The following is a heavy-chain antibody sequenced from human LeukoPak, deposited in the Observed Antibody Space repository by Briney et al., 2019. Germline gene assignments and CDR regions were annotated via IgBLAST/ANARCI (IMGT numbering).Heavy chain of an antibody. CDR2: ISGGGDTT. D-gene: IGHD1-26*01. CDR3: AKGGRQLYYMDV. V-gene: IGHV3-23*01. J-gene: IGHJ6*03. CDR1: GFSFSSYT. Sequence: PGGSLRLSCSASGFSFSSYTMTWVRQAPGKGPEWVSIISGGGDTTFYTDSVKGRFTISRDNSKNTLYLQMNSLKAEDTAVYYCAKGGRQLYYMDVWGKGTTVTVSS.